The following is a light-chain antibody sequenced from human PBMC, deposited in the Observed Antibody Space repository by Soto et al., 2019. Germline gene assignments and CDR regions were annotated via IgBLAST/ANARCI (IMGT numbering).Light chain of an antibody. CDR1: SSDVGGYNY. CDR2: EVS. CDR3: SSFTTSSTYV. Sequence: QSALTQPASVSGSTGQSITISCTGTSSDVGGYNYVSWYQQHPGKAPKLMIYEVSNRPSGVSNRFSGSKSDNTASLTISGLQAEDEADYYCSSFTTSSTYVFGTGTKVTVL. J-gene: IGLJ1*01. V-gene: IGLV2-14*01.